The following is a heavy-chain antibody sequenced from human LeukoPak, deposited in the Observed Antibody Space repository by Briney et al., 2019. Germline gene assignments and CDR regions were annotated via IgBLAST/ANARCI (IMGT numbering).Heavy chain of an antibody. Sequence: PGGSLRLSCAASGFTFSSDEMNWVRQAPGKGLEWVSYISSSGTTIYYADSVKGRFAISRDNAKNSLYLQMNSLRVEDTAVYYCARDGPTPGFWGQGTLVNVSS. CDR3: ARDGPTPGF. V-gene: IGHV3-48*03. CDR1: GFTFSSDE. J-gene: IGHJ4*02. D-gene: IGHD2-15*01. CDR2: ISSSGTTI.